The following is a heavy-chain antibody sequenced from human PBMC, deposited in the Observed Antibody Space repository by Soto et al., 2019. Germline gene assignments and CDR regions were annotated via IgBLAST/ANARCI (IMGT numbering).Heavy chain of an antibody. CDR3: ASEGFGVAPFMDV. D-gene: IGHD3-10*01. Sequence: GGSLRLSCAASGFTVSSNYMSWVRQAPGKGLEWVSVIYSGGSTYYADSVKGRFTISRHNSKNTLYLQMNSLRAEDTAVYYCASEGFGVAPFMDVWGQGTTVTVSS. CDR1: GFTVSSNY. V-gene: IGHV3-53*04. CDR2: IYSGGST. J-gene: IGHJ6*02.